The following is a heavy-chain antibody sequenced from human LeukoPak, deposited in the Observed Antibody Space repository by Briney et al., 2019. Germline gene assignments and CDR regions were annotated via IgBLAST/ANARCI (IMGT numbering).Heavy chain of an antibody. V-gene: IGHV1-58*01. CDR1: GFTFTSSA. D-gene: IGHD3-3*01. CDR2: IVVGSGNT. J-gene: IGHJ6*02. Sequence: SVKVSCKASGFTFTSSAVQWVRQARGQRLEWIGWIVVGSGNTNYAQKFQGRVTMTRNTSISTAYMELSSLRSEDTAVYYCARALVVRFLEWLYYYYGMDVWGQGTTVTVSS. CDR3: ARALVVRFLEWLYYYYGMDV.